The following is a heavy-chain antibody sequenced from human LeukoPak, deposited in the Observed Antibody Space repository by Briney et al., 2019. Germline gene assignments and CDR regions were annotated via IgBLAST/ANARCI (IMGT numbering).Heavy chain of an antibody. J-gene: IGHJ5*02. V-gene: IGHV4-34*01. D-gene: IGHD2-2*01. CDR1: GGSFSGYY. CDR2: INHSGST. CDR3: AGETGMPLFDP. Sequence: SETLSLTCAVYGGSFSGYYWSWIRQPPGMGLEWIGEINHSGSTNYNPSLKSRVTISVDTSKNQFSLKLSSVTAADTAAYYCAGETGMPLFDPWGQGTLVTVSS.